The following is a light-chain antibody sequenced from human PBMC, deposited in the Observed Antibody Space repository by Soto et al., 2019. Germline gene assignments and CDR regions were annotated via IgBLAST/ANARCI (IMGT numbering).Light chain of an antibody. CDR3: QQRSNWPPT. V-gene: IGKV3-11*01. CDR1: QSVSSY. CDR2: DAS. Sequence: EIVLTQSPATLSLSPGEIATLSCRASQSVSSYLAWYQQKPGQAPRLLIYDASTRATGIPARFSGSGSGTDFTLTITSLEPEDFAVYYCQQRSNWPPTFGQGTKVEIK. J-gene: IGKJ1*01.